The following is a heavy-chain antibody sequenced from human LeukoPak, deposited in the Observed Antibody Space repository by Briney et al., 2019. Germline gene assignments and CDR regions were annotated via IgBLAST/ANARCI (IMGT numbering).Heavy chain of an antibody. J-gene: IGHJ4*02. CDR1: GFPFSTYS. CDR2: ISSSGSYI. CDR3: ARGDSSGWYPNYFDY. Sequence: PGGSLRLSCEASGFPFSTYSMNWVRQAPGKGLEWVASISSSGSYIYYADSVKGRFTISRDNSKNTLYLQMNSLRAEDTAVYYCARGDSSGWYPNYFDYWGQGTLVTVSS. V-gene: IGHV3-21*01. D-gene: IGHD6-19*01.